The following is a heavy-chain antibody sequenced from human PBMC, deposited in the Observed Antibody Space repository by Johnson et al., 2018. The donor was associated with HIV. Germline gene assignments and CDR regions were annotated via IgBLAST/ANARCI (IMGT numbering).Heavy chain of an antibody. V-gene: IGHV3-74*01. CDR2: INSDGSST. D-gene: IGHD3-9*01. CDR1: GFTFSNSW. J-gene: IGHJ3*02. Sequence: VQLVESGGGLVQPGGSLRLSCAASGFTFSNSWMHWVRQGPGKGLVWVSRINSDGSSTRYADSVKGRFTISRDNSKNTLYLQMNSLRAEDTAVYYCARDPYYDFLTGPRDAFDIWGQGTVVTVSS. CDR3: ARDPYYDFLTGPRDAFDI.